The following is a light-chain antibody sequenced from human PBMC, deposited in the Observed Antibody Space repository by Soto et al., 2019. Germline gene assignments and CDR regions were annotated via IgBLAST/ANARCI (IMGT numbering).Light chain of an antibody. J-gene: IGKJ5*01. V-gene: IGKV3-15*01. CDR3: QQYDNWPFS. Sequence: EIVMTQSPATLSVSPGERATPSCRAGQGVTTNFAWYQQKSGKSPRLLIYDVSIRATGVPARFSGTGSETDFTLTISGLQSEDSAVYFCQQYDNWPFSFGQGTRLEIK. CDR2: DVS. CDR1: QGVTTN.